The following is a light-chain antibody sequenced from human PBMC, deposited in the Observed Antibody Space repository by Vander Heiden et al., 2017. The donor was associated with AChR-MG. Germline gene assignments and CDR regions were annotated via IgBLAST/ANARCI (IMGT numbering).Light chain of an antibody. V-gene: IGLV6-57*01. CDR2: EDN. CDR3: QSHVGNDQGEVV. Sequence: NFMLTQPHSVSESPGKTVTISCTRRSGSLAHNYVQWYQQRTGRTPTSVIDEDNQSPSGVPERFSGSIDSSANSAYLTISGLPTEDEADYYCQSHVGNDQGEVVFGGGTKLTVL. J-gene: IGLJ2*01. CDR1: SGSLAHNY.